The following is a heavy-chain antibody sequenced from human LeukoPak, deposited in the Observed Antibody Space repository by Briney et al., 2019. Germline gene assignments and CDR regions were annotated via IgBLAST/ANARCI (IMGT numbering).Heavy chain of an antibody. Sequence: SVRVSCRASGGAFSSYAISWVRQAPGQGLEWMGGIIPIFGSANYAQKFQGRVTITADESTSTAYMELSSLRSEDTAVYYCARAGYCGGDCYFGYWGQGTLVTVSS. CDR3: ARAGYCGGDCYFGY. D-gene: IGHD2-21*02. J-gene: IGHJ4*02. V-gene: IGHV1-69*01. CDR1: GGAFSSYA. CDR2: IIPIFGSA.